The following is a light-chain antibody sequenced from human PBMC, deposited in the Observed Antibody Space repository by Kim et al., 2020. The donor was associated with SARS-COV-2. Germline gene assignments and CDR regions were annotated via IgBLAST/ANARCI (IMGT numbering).Light chain of an antibody. V-gene: IGKV3-20*01. Sequence: EIVLRQSPGTLSLSPGERATLSCRASQSVSNNYLAWYQQRRGQAPRLLIYGTSSRATGIPDRFSGSGSGTDFTLTISRLEPEDFAVYYCQQYYSSPPTFGQGTKVDIK. J-gene: IGKJ1*01. CDR3: QQYYSSPPT. CDR1: QSVSNNY. CDR2: GTS.